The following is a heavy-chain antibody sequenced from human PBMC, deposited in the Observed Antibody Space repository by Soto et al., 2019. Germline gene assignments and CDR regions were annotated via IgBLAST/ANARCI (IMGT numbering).Heavy chain of an antibody. D-gene: IGHD2-8*01. CDR1: GGTFSSYA. Sequence: SVKVSCKASGGTFSSYAISWVRQAPGQGLEWMGGIIPIFGTANYAQKFQGRVTITADESTSTAYMELSSLRSEDTAVYYCAKDRPRLTQQFNGVSWGQGTLVTVSS. CDR2: IIPIFGTA. CDR3: AKDRPRLTQQFNGVS. J-gene: IGHJ5*02. V-gene: IGHV1-69*13.